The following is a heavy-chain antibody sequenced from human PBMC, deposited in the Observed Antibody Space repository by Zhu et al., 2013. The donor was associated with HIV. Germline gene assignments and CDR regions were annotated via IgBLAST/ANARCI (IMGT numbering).Heavy chain of an antibody. D-gene: IGHD2-21*01. CDR1: GGTFSRYA. CDR3: ARTPYLGYCASLTCPTYYLDQ. V-gene: IGHV1-69*06. Sequence: QVQLVQSGAEVKKPGSSVKVSCKAPGGTFSRYAMSWVRQAPGQGLEWMGGIIPLYGTANFAPNFQGRVTITADKSTSTAYMQLSSLKSEDTAVYYCARTPYLGYCASLTCPTYYLDQWGQGVLITVSS. CDR2: IIPLYGTA. J-gene: IGHJ4*02.